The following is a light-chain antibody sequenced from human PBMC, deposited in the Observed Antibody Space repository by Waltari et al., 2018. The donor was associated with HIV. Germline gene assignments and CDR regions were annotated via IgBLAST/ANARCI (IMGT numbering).Light chain of an antibody. CDR1: QSLQHDNGYNY. V-gene: IGKV2-28*01. CDR3: MQSLETSIT. Sequence: IVLTQSLLSLSVTPGETTSVSSTSSQSLQHDNGYNYLDWYLQRPGHSPRPLITLNSVRASGVPDRFSASGSGTNFTLQISRVEAEDVGVYYCMQSLETSITFGQGTRLEI. CDR2: LNS. J-gene: IGKJ5*01.